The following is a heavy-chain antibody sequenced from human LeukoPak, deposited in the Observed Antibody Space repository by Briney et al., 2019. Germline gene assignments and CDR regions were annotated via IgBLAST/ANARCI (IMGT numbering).Heavy chain of an antibody. V-gene: IGHV3-7*01. CDR3: ARDEDAF. CDR1: GFTFSNYW. CDR2: IKQDGSER. Sequence: GGSLRLSCAASGFTFSNYWVSWVRQAPGKGLEWVANIKQDGSERYYVDSVKGRFTISRDNAKNSLYLQMNSLRDEDTAVYYCARDEDAFGGQGTLVTVSS. J-gene: IGHJ4*02.